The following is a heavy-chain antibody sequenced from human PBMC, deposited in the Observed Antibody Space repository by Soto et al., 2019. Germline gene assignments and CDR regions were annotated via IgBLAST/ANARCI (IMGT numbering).Heavy chain of an antibody. Sequence: QVQLVESGGGVVQPGRSLRLSCAAAGFTFSSYGMHWVRQAPGKGLEWVAVIWYDGTNKYYADSVKGRFTISRDNSKNTLYLQMNSLRAEDTAVYYCARRYGDYKDFDYWGQGTLVTVSS. J-gene: IGHJ4*02. CDR1: GFTFSSYG. CDR2: IWYDGTNK. V-gene: IGHV3-33*01. D-gene: IGHD4-17*01. CDR3: ARRYGDYKDFDY.